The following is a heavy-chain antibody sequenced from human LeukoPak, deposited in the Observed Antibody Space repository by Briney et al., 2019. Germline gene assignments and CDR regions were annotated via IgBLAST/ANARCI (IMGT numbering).Heavy chain of an antibody. CDR2: IYYSGST. V-gene: IGHV4-59*01. CDR3: AREKLIVGATPDAFDI. D-gene: IGHD1-26*01. Sequence: SETLSLTCTVSGGSISSYYWSWIRQPPGKGLEWIGYIYYSGSTNYNPSLKSRVTISVDTSKNQFSLKLSSVTAADTAVYYCAREKLIVGATPDAFDIWGQGTMVTVSS. J-gene: IGHJ3*02. CDR1: GGSISSYY.